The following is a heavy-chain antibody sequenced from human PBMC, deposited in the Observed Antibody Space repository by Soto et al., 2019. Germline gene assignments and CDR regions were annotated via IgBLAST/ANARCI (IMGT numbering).Heavy chain of an antibody. CDR2: ISGSGGST. CDR3: AKLPGYSSSWYLFVWFDP. D-gene: IGHD6-13*01. J-gene: IGHJ5*02. V-gene: IGHV3-23*01. CDR1: GFTFSSYA. Sequence: GGSLRLSCAASGFTFSSYAMSWVRQAPGKGLEWVSAISGSGGSTYYADSVKGRFTISRDNSKNTLYLQMNSLRAEDTAVYYCAKLPGYSSSWYLFVWFDPWGQGTLVTVSS.